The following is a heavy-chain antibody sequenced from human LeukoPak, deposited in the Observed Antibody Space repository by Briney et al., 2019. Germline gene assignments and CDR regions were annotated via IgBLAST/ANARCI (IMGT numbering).Heavy chain of an antibody. D-gene: IGHD2-2*01. V-gene: IGHV1-69*02. CDR3: AGLAYCSSTSCYGFDP. J-gene: IGHJ5*02. Sequence: SVKASCKASGGTFSSYTISWVRQAPGQGLEWMGRIIPILGIANYAQKFQGRVTITADKSTSTAYMELSSLRSEDTAVYYCAGLAYCSSTSCYGFDPWGQGTLVTVS. CDR2: IIPILGIA. CDR1: GGTFSSYT.